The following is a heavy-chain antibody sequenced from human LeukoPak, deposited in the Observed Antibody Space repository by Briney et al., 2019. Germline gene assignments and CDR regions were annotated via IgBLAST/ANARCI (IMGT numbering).Heavy chain of an antibody. CDR2: IDTNTGNP. D-gene: IGHD3-10*01. Sequence: ASVKVSCKASGYTFTRYTMNWVRQAPGQGLEYMGWIDTNTGNPTYAQAFTGRIVFSLDTSVSTAYLQIRSLKAEDTAVYFCARRSMVQHMDVWGKGTTVIVSS. J-gene: IGHJ6*03. CDR1: GYTFTRYT. CDR3: ARRSMVQHMDV. V-gene: IGHV7-4-1*02.